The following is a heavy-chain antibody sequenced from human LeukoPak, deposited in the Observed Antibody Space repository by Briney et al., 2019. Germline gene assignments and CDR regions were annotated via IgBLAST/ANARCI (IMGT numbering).Heavy chain of an antibody. Sequence: PSKTLSLTCTVFGVSVTTSGYYGAWIRQPPGKGLEWIGEINHSGSTNYNPSLKSRATISVDTSKNQFSLKLSSVTAADTAVYYCARRGVPAAIGNGMDVWGKGTTVTVSS. D-gene: IGHD2-2*02. CDR2: INHSGST. CDR1: GVSVTTSGYY. CDR3: ARRGVPAAIGNGMDV. V-gene: IGHV4-34*01. J-gene: IGHJ6*04.